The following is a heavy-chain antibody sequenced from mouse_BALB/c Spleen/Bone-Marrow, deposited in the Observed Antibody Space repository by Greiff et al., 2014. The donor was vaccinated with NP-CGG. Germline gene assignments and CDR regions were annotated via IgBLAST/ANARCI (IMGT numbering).Heavy chain of an antibody. CDR1: GYTFTDYA. CDR3: ASYGSSYYAMDY. J-gene: IGHJ4*01. D-gene: IGHD1-1*01. Sequence: QVQLQQSGPELVRPGVSVKISCKGSGYTFTDYAMHWVKQSHAKSLEWIGVISTYPGNTNYNQKFKGKATMTVDKSSSTAHMELARLTSEDSAIYYCASYGSSYYAMDYWGQGTSVTVSS. V-gene: IGHV1-67*01. CDR2: ISTYPGNT.